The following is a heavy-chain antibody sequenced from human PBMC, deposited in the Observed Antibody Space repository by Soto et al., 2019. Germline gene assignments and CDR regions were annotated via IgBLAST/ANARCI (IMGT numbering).Heavy chain of an antibody. CDR2: IDPSHTYT. V-gene: IGHV5-10-1*01. CDR1: GYSFTSYW. J-gene: IGHJ6*02. D-gene: IGHD3-3*01. Sequence: PGESLKISCNGSGYSFTSYWIRWVPQMPGKGLEWMGRIDPSHTYTNYSPSFQCHVTISPDKSISTAYLQWSSLKASNTAMYYCAWQLKYDFWRGYYAENYYSYYGMDVWGQGTTVTVSS. CDR3: AWQLKYDFWRGYYAENYYSYYGMDV.